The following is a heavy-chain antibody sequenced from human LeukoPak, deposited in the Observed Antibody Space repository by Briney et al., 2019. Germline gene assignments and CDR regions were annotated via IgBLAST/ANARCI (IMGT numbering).Heavy chain of an antibody. CDR2: IIPIFGTA. Sequence: SVKVSCKASGGTFSSYAISWVRQAPGQGLEWMGGIIPIFGTANYAQKFQGRVTITTDESTSTAYMELSSQRSEDTAVYYCARTVSVTGTTGLDYWGQGTLVTVSS. D-gene: IGHD1-14*01. V-gene: IGHV1-69*05. CDR1: GGTFSSYA. CDR3: ARTVSVTGTTGLDY. J-gene: IGHJ4*02.